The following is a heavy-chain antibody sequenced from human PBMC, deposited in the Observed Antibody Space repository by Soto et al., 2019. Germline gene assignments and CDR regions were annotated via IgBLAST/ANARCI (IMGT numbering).Heavy chain of an antibody. Sequence: EVQLVESGGGLVKPGGSLRLSCAASGFTFSSYSMNWVRQAPGKGLEWVSSISSSSSYIYYADSVKGRFTISRDNAKNSLYLQINSLRAEDTAVYYCARDRKQWPWDVWGQGTTVTVSS. CDR1: GFTFSSYS. CDR2: ISSSSSYI. CDR3: ARDRKQWPWDV. D-gene: IGHD6-19*01. V-gene: IGHV3-21*01. J-gene: IGHJ6*02.